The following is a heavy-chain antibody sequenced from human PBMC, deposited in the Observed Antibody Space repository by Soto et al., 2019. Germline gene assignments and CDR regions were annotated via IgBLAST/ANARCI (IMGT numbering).Heavy chain of an antibody. D-gene: IGHD4-17*01. Sequence: GGSLRLSCAASGFTFSSYAMSWVRQAPGKGLEWVSAISGSGGSTYYADSVKGRFTISRDNSKNTLYLQMNSLRAEDTAVYYCAKGKTRYDYGDYFDYWGQGTLVTVSS. CDR2: ISGSGGST. J-gene: IGHJ4*02. V-gene: IGHV3-23*01. CDR1: GFTFSSYA. CDR3: AKGKTRYDYGDYFDY.